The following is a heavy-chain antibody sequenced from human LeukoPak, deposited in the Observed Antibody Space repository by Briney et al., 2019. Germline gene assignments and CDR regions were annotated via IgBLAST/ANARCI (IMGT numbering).Heavy chain of an antibody. CDR1: GGSFSGYY. V-gene: IGHV4-34*01. CDR2: INHSGST. J-gene: IGHJ4*02. Sequence: SEALSLTCAVYGGSFSGYYWSWIRQPPGKGLEWSGEINHSGSTNYNPSLKSRVTISVDTSKNQFSLKLSSVTAADTAVYYCARGGRSSSWYVRPFDYWGQGTLVTVSS. CDR3: ARGGRSSSWYVRPFDY. D-gene: IGHD6-13*01.